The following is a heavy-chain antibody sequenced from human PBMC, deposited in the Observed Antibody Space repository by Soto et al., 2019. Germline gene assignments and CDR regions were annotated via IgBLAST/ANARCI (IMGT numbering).Heavy chain of an antibody. V-gene: IGHV1-8*01. CDR1: GYTFTSYD. Sequence: GASVKVSCKASGYTFTSYDINCVRQATGQGLEWMGWMNPNSGNTGYAQKFQGRVTMTRNTSISTAYMELSSLRSEDTAVYYCARTTHYYYYMDVWGKGTTVTVSS. D-gene: IGHD4-17*01. CDR2: MNPNSGNT. J-gene: IGHJ6*03. CDR3: ARTTHYYYYMDV.